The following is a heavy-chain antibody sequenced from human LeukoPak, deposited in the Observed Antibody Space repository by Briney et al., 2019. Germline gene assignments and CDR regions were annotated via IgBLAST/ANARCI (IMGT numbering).Heavy chain of an antibody. Sequence: SGRSLTLSCAVSGFSVNSAWMNWARQASGKGLEWVGRNSDTGTTEYAAPVKGRFTVSRDSKNTLYLQMNSLKAEDTAVYHCTRGHYGPWGQGTLVTVSS. J-gene: IGHJ5*02. CDR2: NSDTGTT. CDR3: TRGHYGP. V-gene: IGHV3-15*07. CDR1: GFSVNSAW. D-gene: IGHD3-10*01.